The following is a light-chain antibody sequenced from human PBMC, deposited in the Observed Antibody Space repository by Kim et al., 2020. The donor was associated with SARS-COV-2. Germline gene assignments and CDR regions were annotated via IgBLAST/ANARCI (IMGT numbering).Light chain of an antibody. V-gene: IGLV2-14*04. Sequence: GQSYTISCTGASSDVGGYNYVSWYQQHPGKAPKFMIYDVSKRPSGVSNRFSGSKSGNTASLTISGLQNEDEADYYCSSYTSSNTYVFGTGTKVTVL. CDR3: SSYTSSNTYV. CDR1: SSDVGGYNY. J-gene: IGLJ1*01. CDR2: DVS.